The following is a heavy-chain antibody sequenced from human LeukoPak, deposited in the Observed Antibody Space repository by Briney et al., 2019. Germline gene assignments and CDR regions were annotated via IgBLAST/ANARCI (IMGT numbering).Heavy chain of an antibody. Sequence: SETLSLTCTVSGGSISSSSYYWGWIRQPPGKGLEWIGSIYYSGSTYYNPSLKSRVTISVDTSKNQFSLKLSPVTAADTAVYYCARLIAAADTPLRDYWGQGTLVTVSS. V-gene: IGHV4-39*01. CDR1: GGSISSSSYY. CDR3: ARLIAAADTPLRDY. CDR2: IYYSGST. J-gene: IGHJ4*02. D-gene: IGHD6-13*01.